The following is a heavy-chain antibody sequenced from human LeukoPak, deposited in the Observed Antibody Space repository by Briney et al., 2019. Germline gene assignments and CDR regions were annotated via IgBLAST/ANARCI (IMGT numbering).Heavy chain of an antibody. D-gene: IGHD6-13*01. CDR1: GFTVSSNY. J-gene: IGHJ4*02. CDR2: IYSGGST. V-gene: IGHV3-53*01. CDR3: ARYSVGALDY. Sequence: RPGGSLRLSCAASGFTVSSNYMSWVRQAPGKGLEWVSVIYSGGSTYYADSVKGRFTISRDNSKNTLYLQMNSLRAEDTAVYYCARYSVGALDYWGQGTLVTVSS.